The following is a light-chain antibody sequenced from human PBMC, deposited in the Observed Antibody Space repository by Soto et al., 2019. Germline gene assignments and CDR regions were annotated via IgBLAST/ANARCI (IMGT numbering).Light chain of an antibody. CDR3: CSYAGTDWV. CDR2: DVS. Sequence: QSALTQPRSVSGSPGQSVTISCTGTSNDVGGYNYVSWFRQHPGKVPKLMVYDVSYRPSGVPDRFSGSKSGNTASLTISGLQADDEGDYYCCSYAGTDWVFGGGTKLTVL. CDR1: SNDVGGYNY. J-gene: IGLJ3*02. V-gene: IGLV2-11*01.